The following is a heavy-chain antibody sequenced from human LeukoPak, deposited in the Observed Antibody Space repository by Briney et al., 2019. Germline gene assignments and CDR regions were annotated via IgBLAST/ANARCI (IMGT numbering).Heavy chain of an antibody. CDR3: ARDQGAFDI. V-gene: IGHV4-39*07. CDR1: GGSISSSSYY. Sequence: PSETLSLTCTVSGGSISSSSYYWGWIRQPPGKGLEWIAEIYHSGSTNYNPSLKSRVTISVDTSKNQFSLKLSSVTAADTAVYYCARDQGAFDIWGQGTMVTVSS. CDR2: IYHSGST. J-gene: IGHJ3*02.